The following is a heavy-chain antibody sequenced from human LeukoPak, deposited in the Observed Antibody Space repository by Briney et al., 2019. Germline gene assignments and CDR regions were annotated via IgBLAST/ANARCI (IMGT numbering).Heavy chain of an antibody. CDR2: IYYSGST. J-gene: IGHJ6*02. CDR3: ARDQGIAAAGTTGVYYYDGMDV. D-gene: IGHD6-13*01. Sequence: SETLSLTCTVSGGSISSYYWSWIRQPPGKGLEWIGYIYYSGSTNYNPSLKSRVTISVDTSKNQFSLKLSSVTAADTAVYYCARDQGIAAAGTTGVYYYDGMDVWGQGTTVTVSS. V-gene: IGHV4-59*01. CDR1: GGSISSYY.